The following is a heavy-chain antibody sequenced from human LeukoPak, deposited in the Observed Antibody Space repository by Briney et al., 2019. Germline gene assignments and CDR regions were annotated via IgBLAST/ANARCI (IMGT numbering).Heavy chain of an antibody. J-gene: IGHJ4*02. CDR2: IYYSGST. D-gene: IGHD3-10*01. CDR1: GGSISSDDYY. V-gene: IGHV4-31*03. CDR3: ARVPWFPISYYFDY. Sequence: TLSLTCTVSGGSISSDDYYWSWIRQHPGKGLEWIGYIYYSGSTFYTPSLKSRVTISVDTSKNQFSLKLSSVTAADTAVYYCARVPWFPISYYFDYWGQGTLVTVSS.